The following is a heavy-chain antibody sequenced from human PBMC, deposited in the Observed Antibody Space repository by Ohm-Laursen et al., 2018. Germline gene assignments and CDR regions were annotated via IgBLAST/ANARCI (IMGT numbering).Heavy chain of an antibody. CDR1: GFTFDDYA. D-gene: IGHD1-26*01. V-gene: IGHV3-9*01. CDR2: ITWNSGTI. Sequence: SLRLSCAASGFTFDDYAMHWVRQAPGKGLEWVSGITWNSGTITYADSVKGRFTISRDNAKNSLYLQMNSLRAEDTALYYCAKMVGAWDFFDFWGQGTLVTVSS. J-gene: IGHJ4*02. CDR3: AKMVGAWDFFDF.